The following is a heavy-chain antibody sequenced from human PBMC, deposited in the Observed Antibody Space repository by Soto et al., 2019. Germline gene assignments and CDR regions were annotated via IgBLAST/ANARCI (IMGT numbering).Heavy chain of an antibody. CDR2: IKQDGSEK. V-gene: IGHV3-7*01. CDR3: TRNRDYAFDY. D-gene: IGHD4-17*01. CDR1: GFTFSNYW. Sequence: EVQLVESGGGLVQPGGSLRLSCAASGFTFSNYWMSWVRQAPGKGLEWVAIIKQDGSEKHYMDSVKGRFTISRDNAKNSLYLQMNSLRTEDAAVYYCTRNRDYAFDYWGRGTLVTVSS. J-gene: IGHJ4*02.